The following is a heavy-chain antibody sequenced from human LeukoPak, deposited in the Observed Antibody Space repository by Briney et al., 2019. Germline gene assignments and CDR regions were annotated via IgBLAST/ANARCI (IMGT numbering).Heavy chain of an antibody. CDR3: ARDIVVVPAANYYYYGMDV. D-gene: IGHD2-2*01. J-gene: IGHJ6*04. CDR1: VYTFTSYG. V-gene: IGHV1-18*04. Sequence: ASVTVSFKASVYTFTSYGLSWVRQAPGQGLEGMGWISAYNGNTNYAQRLQGRVTMTTDTSTSTAYMELRSLRSDDTAVYYCARDIVVVPAANYYYYGMDVWGKGTTVTVSS. CDR2: ISAYNGNT.